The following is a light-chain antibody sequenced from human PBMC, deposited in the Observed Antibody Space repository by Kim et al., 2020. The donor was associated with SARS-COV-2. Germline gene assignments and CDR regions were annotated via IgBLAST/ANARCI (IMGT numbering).Light chain of an antibody. J-gene: IGKJ5*01. CDR1: QSVSSSY. CDR2: GAY. V-gene: IGKV3-20*01. CDR3: ERCGSSLPST. Sequence: PRERAPLSCRARQSVSSSYSAWCKRKPGQGPRLLIYGAYSTATRIPDRCRGGGCVADFSLTISRLWSVEIAEYYCERCGSSLPSTFGQGTRRGIK.